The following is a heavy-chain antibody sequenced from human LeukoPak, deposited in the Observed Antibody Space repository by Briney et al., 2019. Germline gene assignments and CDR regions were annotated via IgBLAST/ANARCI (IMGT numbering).Heavy chain of an antibody. V-gene: IGHV4-39*01. CDR3: ARHDDGYYYNSDGAFDI. CDR1: VGCISSSNYY. J-gene: IGHJ3*02. D-gene: IGHD3-22*01. Sequence: PSETLSLTCSVSVGCISSSNYYWGWIRQPPGKGLEWIGGIYYSGSTYYPPSLKSRVTISVDTSKNQFSLKLSSVTAADTAVYYCARHDDGYYYNSDGAFDIWGQGTMATVSS. CDR2: IYYSGST.